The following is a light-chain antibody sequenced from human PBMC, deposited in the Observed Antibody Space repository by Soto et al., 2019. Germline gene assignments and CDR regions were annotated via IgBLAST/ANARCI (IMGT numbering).Light chain of an antibody. J-gene: IGKJ4*01. CDR3: HQTNIFPLT. CDR2: CAS. Sequence: DIQMTLSPSTLSASVGDRVTITCRASQNINNRLAWYQQKPGKAPKLLIYCASSLESVVPSRFSGSGSGTEFTLTISRLPPEDSATYYRHQTNIFPLTSGGGGKVDIK. V-gene: IGKV1-5*03. CDR1: QNINNR.